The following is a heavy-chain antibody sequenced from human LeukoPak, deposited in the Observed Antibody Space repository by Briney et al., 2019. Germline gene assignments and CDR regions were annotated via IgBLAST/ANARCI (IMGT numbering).Heavy chain of an antibody. Sequence: SETLSLTCTVSGGSISNSSYYWGWIRQPPGKGLEWIGSIYYSGSTYYNPSLKSRVTISVDTSKNQFSLKLSSVTAADTAVYYCARLLYYYDSSGYFFDAFDIWGQGTMVTVSS. V-gene: IGHV4-39*01. D-gene: IGHD3-22*01. CDR2: IYYSGST. J-gene: IGHJ3*02. CDR3: ARLLYYYDSSGYFFDAFDI. CDR1: GGSISNSSYY.